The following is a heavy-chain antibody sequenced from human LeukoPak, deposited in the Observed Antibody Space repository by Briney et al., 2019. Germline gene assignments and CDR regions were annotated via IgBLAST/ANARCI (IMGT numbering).Heavy chain of an antibody. D-gene: IGHD6-19*01. V-gene: IGHV4-31*03. CDR2: IYYSGST. CDR3: ARVADSSGWYVGLFDY. Sequence: PSQTLSLTCTVSGGSIRSGGYYWSWIRQHPGKGLEWIGYIYYSGSTYYNPSLKSRVTISVDTSKNQFSLELSSVTAADTAEYYCARVADSSGWYVGLFDYWGQGTLVTVSS. J-gene: IGHJ4*02. CDR1: GGSIRSGGYY.